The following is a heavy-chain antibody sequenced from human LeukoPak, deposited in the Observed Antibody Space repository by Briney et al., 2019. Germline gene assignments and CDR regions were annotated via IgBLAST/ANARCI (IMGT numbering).Heavy chain of an antibody. D-gene: IGHD3-3*01. J-gene: IGHJ3*02. Sequence: ASVKVSCKASGYTFTSYGISWVRQAPGQGLEWMGWISAYNGNTNYAQKLQGRVTMTTDTSTSTAYMELRSLRSDDTAVYYCARVDFWSGYSPLDAFDIWGQGTMVTVSS. CDR3: ARVDFWSGYSPLDAFDI. V-gene: IGHV1-18*01. CDR2: ISAYNGNT. CDR1: GYTFTSYG.